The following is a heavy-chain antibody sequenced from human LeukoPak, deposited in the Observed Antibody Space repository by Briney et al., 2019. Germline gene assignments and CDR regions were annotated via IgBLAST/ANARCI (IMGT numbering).Heavy chain of an antibody. CDR1: GGSISSSSYY. Sequence: SETLSLTCTVSGGSISSSSYYWGWIRQPPGKGLEWIGSIYYSGSTYYNPSLKSRVTISVDTSKNQISLKLSSVTAADTAVYYCAREVRVYDSSGYRPYYFDYWGQGTLVTVSS. CDR2: IYYSGST. CDR3: AREVRVYDSSGYRPYYFDY. V-gene: IGHV4-39*07. J-gene: IGHJ4*02. D-gene: IGHD3-22*01.